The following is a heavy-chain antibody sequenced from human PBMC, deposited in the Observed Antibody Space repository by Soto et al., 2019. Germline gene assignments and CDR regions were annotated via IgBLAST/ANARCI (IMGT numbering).Heavy chain of an antibody. Sequence: ASVKVSCKASGYTFTSYAMHWVRQAPGQRLEWMGWINAGNGNTKYSQKFQGRVTITRDTSASTAYMEPSSLRSEDTAVYYCARGLNGYSHYFDYWGQGTLVTVSS. J-gene: IGHJ4*02. V-gene: IGHV1-3*01. D-gene: IGHD5-18*01. CDR1: GYTFTSYA. CDR2: INAGNGNT. CDR3: ARGLNGYSHYFDY.